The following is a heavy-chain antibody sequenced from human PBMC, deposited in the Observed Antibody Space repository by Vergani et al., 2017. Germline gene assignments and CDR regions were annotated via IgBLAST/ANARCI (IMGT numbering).Heavy chain of an antibody. D-gene: IGHD2-2*01. CDR1: GFTFSSYP. J-gene: IGHJ6*02. CDR2: ISGSGGNT. CDR3: AKGVYCSSTSCYEGRGYYYGMGF. Sequence: EVQLLESGGGLVQPGGSLRLSCAASGFTFSSYPMSWVRQVPGKGLEWVSGISGSGGNTYYANSVKGRFTISRDNSKNTLYLQMNSLRADDTAVYYCAKGVYCSSTSCYEGRGYYYGMGFWGQGTTVTFSS. V-gene: IGHV3-23*01.